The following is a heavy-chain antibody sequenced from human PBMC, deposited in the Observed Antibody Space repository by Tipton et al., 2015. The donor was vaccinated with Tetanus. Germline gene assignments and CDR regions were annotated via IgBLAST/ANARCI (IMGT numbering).Heavy chain of an antibody. CDR3: VRAKLRRGFSGYLYYDL. D-gene: IGHD5-12*01. CDR1: GDSISSGPYS. CDR2: IYYSGTS. Sequence: GLVKPSETLSLTCTVSGDSISSGPYSWSWLRQHPGKGLELIGYIYYSGTSYISPSLTRRVSIAVDTSKNQFSLKLTSVTAADSAIYYCVRAKLRRGFSGYLYYDLWGRGTLVTVSS. V-gene: IGHV4-31*03. J-gene: IGHJ2*01.